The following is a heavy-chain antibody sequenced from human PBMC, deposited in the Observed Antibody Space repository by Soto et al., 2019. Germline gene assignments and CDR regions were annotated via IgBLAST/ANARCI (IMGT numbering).Heavy chain of an antibody. D-gene: IGHD6-13*01. J-gene: IGHJ6*02. Sequence: QVQLVESGGGVVQPGRSLRLSCAASGFTFSSYGMHWVRQAPGKGLEWVAVISYDGSNKYYADSVKGRFTISRDNSKNTLYLQMNSLRAEDTAVYYCAKGFGSSSWYLPYYYYGMDVWGQGTKVTVSS. CDR1: GFTFSSYG. CDR2: ISYDGSNK. V-gene: IGHV3-30*18. CDR3: AKGFGSSSWYLPYYYYGMDV.